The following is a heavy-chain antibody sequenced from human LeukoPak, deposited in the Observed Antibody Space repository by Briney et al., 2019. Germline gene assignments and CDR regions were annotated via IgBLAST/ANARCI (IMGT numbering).Heavy chain of an antibody. Sequence: GGSPRLSCAASGFTFSSYWMSWVRQAPGKGLEWVANIKQDGSEKYYVDSVKGRFTISRDNAKNSLYLQMNSLRAEDTAVYYCARGQVDLVGAMSFDYWGQGTLVTVSS. J-gene: IGHJ4*02. CDR3: ARGQVDLVGAMSFDY. V-gene: IGHV3-7*01. CDR1: GFTFSSYW. D-gene: IGHD1-26*01. CDR2: IKQDGSEK.